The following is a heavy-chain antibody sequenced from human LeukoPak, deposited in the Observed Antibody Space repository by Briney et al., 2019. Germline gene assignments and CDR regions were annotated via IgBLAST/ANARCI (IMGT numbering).Heavy chain of an antibody. D-gene: IGHD3-16*01. CDR1: GFTFSGYS. V-gene: IGHV3-21*01. CDR2: IISSSSFI. Sequence: GGSLILSCAGSGFTFSGYSMNWVRQAPGKGLEWVSSIISSSSFIYYADSVKGRFTISRDNAKNSLYLQMNSLRAEDTAVYYCARSITGYFESWGQGTLVTVSS. J-gene: IGHJ4*02. CDR3: ARSITGYFES.